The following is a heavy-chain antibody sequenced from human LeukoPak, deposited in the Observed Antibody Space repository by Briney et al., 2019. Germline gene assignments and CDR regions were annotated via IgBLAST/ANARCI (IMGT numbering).Heavy chain of an antibody. CDR2: ISGSGGST. V-gene: IGHV3-23*01. J-gene: IGHJ3*02. CDR1: GFTFSSYA. D-gene: IGHD2-2*01. Sequence: GGSLRLSCAASGFTFSSYAMSWVRQAPGKGLEWVSAISGSGGSTYYADSVKGRFTISRDNSKNSLYLHMNSLRAADTAVYYCAKRYCSSTSCFGYGAFDIWGQGTMVTVSS. CDR3: AKRYCSSTSCFGYGAFDI.